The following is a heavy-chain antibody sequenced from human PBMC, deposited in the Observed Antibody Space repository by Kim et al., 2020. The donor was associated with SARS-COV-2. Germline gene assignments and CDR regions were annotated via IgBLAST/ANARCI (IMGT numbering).Heavy chain of an antibody. CDR3: ARVRRYYFYY. CDR1: GGSFSGYY. D-gene: IGHD4-17*01. Sequence: SETLSLTCAVYGGSFSGYYWSWIRQPPGKGLEWIGEINHSGSTNYNPSLKSRVTISVDTSKNQFSLKLSSVTAADTAVYYCARVRRYYFYYLGQGTLVTVSS. CDR2: INHSGST. V-gene: IGHV4-34*01. J-gene: IGHJ4*02.